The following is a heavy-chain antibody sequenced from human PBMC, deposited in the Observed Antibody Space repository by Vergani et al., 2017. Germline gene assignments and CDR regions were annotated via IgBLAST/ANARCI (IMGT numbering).Heavy chain of an antibody. J-gene: IGHJ3*02. CDR1: GGSISSGDYY. CDR3: ARDKGYTYANEGYVDI. D-gene: IGHD5-18*01. CDR2: IYYTGTP. Sequence: QVQLRESGPGLVKPSQTLFLTCAVSGGSISSGDYYWSWIRQSPGKGLEWIANIYYTGTPYYDPSLQSRVTISIDTSKNLFYLNMSSVTAADTAVYYCARDKGYTYANEGYVDIWGQGTMVIVTS. V-gene: IGHV4-30-4*08.